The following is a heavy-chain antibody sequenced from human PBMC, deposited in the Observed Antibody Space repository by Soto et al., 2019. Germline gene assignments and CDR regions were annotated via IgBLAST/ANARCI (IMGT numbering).Heavy chain of an antibody. CDR3: ARDLGSSWYFDY. D-gene: IGHD6-13*01. Sequence: PGGSLRLSCAASGFIFSSYGMNWVRQAPGKGLEWVSSISSSTTYIYYADSVKGRFTISRDNAKNSLFLQMNGLRAEDTAVYYCARDLGSSWYFDYWRQGTLVTVSS. J-gene: IGHJ4*02. CDR2: ISSSTTYI. V-gene: IGHV3-21*01. CDR1: GFIFSSYG.